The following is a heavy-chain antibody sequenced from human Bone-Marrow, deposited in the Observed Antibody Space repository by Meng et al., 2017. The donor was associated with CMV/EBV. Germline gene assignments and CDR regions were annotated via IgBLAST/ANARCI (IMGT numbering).Heavy chain of an antibody. Sequence: GESLKISCAASGFTFSNSDMNWVRQAPGKGLEWVSGVSWNGSRTHYADSVKGRFIISRDNSKNTLYLQMNSLRAEDTAVYYCAKDSGAIAVAGTGFDYWGQGTRVTVSS. CDR3: AKDSGAIAVAGTGFDY. V-gene: IGHV3-19*01. D-gene: IGHD6-19*01. CDR1: GFTFSNSD. J-gene: IGHJ4*02. CDR2: VSWNGSRT.